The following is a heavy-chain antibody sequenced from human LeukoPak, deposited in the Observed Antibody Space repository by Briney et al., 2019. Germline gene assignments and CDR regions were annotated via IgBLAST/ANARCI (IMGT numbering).Heavy chain of an antibody. J-gene: IGHJ3*02. CDR3: AVYRVPSNAFDI. Sequence: GASVKVSCKASGGTFSSYAISWVRQAPGQGLEWMGGIIPIFGTANYAQKFQGRVTITTDESTSTAYMELSSLRSEDTAVYYCAVYRVPSNAFDIWGQGTMVTVSS. CDR1: GGTFSSYA. CDR2: IIPIFGTA. V-gene: IGHV1-69*05. D-gene: IGHD5-18*01.